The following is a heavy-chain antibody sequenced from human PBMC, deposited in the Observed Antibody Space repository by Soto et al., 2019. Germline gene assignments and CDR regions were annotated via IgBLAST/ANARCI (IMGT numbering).Heavy chain of an antibody. D-gene: IGHD3-3*01. CDR1: GGSFSGYY. J-gene: IGHJ5*02. V-gene: IGHV4-34*01. CDR3: ARGPWDSYYDFWSGPRPFDP. CDR2: INHSGST. Sequence: PSETLSLTCAVYGGSFSGYYWSWIRQPPGKGLEWIGEINHSGSTNYNPSLKSRVTISVGTSKNQFSLKLSSVTAADTAVYYCARGPWDSYYDFWSGPRPFDPWGQGTLVTVSS.